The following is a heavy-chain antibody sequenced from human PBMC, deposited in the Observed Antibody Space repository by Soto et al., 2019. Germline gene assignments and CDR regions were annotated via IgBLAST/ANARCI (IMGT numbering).Heavy chain of an antibody. CDR1: GYTLTSYG. V-gene: IGHV1-18*01. CDR2: ISAYNGNT. Sequence: ASVKVSCKTSGYTLTSYGISWVRQAPGQGLEWMGWISAYNGNTNYAQKLQGRVTMTTDTSTSTAYMELRSLRSDDTAVYYCARDIQLVSYAFDIWGQGTMVTVSS. CDR3: ARDIQLVSYAFDI. D-gene: IGHD6-13*01. J-gene: IGHJ3*02.